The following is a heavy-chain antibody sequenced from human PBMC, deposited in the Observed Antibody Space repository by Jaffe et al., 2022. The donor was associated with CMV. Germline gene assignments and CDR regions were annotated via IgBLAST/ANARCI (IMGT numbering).Heavy chain of an antibody. CDR2: ISSSSSYI. CDR3: ARGGYLAAPIVGGYYYYYMDV. V-gene: IGHV3-21*01. CDR1: GFTFSSYS. Sequence: EVQLVESGGGLVKPGGSLRLSCAASGFTFSSYSMNWVRQAPGKGLEWVSSISSSSSYIYYADSVKGRFTISRDNAKNSLYLQMNSLRAEDTAVYYCARGGYLAAPIVGGYYYYYMDVWGKGTTVTVSS. D-gene: IGHD6-6*01. J-gene: IGHJ6*03.